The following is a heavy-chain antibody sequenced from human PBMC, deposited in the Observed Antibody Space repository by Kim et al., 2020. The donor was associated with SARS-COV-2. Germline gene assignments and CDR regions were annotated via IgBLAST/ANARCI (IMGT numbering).Heavy chain of an antibody. D-gene: IGHD3-22*01. V-gene: IGHV1-18*01. J-gene: IGHJ4*02. CDR1: GYTFTSYG. CDR2: ISAYNGNT. CDR3: ARAPADYYDSSGYYLGYYFDY. Sequence: ASVKVSCKASGYTFTSYGISWVRQAPGQGLEWMGWISAYNGNTNYAQKLQGRVTMTTDTSTSTAYMELRSLRSDDTAVYYCARAPADYYDSSGYYLGYYFDYWGQGTLVTVSS.